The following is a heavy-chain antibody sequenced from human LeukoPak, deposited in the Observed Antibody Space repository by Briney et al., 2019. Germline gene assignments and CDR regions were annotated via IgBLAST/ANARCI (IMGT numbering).Heavy chain of an antibody. CDR3: ARDINWGQVDY. CDR1: GFTFSGHW. J-gene: IGHJ4*02. D-gene: IGHD7-27*01. CDR2: INGDGSAT. V-gene: IGHV3-74*01. Sequence: GGSLRLSCAASGFTFSGHWMYWLRQAPGKGLAWVSRINGDGSATNYAGSMKGRFTISRDNAKNILYLQMNSLREDDTAAYYCARDINWGQVDYWGQGTLVTVSS.